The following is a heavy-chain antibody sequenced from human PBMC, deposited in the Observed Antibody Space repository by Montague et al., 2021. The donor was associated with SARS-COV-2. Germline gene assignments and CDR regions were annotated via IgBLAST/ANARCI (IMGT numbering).Heavy chain of an antibody. J-gene: IGHJ4*02. CDR1: GFTFSSYA. V-gene: IGHV3-30*04. CDR3: ARDPLVTTQRGYFDY. D-gene: IGHD4-11*01. Sequence: SLRLSCAASGFTFSSYALHWVRQAPGKGLEWVAVISYDGSNKYYADFVRGRFTISRDTSKNTLFLQMNSLRAEDTAVYYCARDPLVTTQRGYFDYWGQGTLVTVSS. CDR2: ISYDGSNK.